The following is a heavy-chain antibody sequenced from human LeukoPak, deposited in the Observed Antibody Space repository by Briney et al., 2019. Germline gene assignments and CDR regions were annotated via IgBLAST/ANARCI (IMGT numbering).Heavy chain of an antibody. CDR2: INSDGSST. V-gene: IGHV3-74*01. Sequence: GGSLRLSCAASGFTFGSYWMHWVRQAPGKGPVWVSRINSDGSSTSYADSVKGRFTISRDNAKNTLYLQMNSLRAEDTAVYYCARDLSSDYYDSSGYLNYWGQGTLVTVSS. CDR3: ARDLSSDYYDSSGYLNY. CDR1: GFTFGSYW. D-gene: IGHD3-22*01. J-gene: IGHJ4*02.